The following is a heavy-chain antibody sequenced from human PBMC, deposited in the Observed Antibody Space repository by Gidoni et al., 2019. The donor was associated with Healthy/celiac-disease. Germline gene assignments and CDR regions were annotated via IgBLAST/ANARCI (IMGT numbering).Heavy chain of an antibody. V-gene: IGHV3-30*18. J-gene: IGHJ3*02. CDR2: ISDDGSNK. CDR1: GFPFSSYG. CDR3: AKMEWGYYYDSSGYTRGTFDI. Sequence: QVQLVESGGGVVQPGRSLRLSCAASGFPFSSYGMHWVRQAPGKGLEWVAVISDDGSNKYYADAVKGRFTIARDNSKNTLYLQMNSLRAEDTAVYYCAKMEWGYYYDSSGYTRGTFDIWGQGTMVTVSS. D-gene: IGHD3-22*01.